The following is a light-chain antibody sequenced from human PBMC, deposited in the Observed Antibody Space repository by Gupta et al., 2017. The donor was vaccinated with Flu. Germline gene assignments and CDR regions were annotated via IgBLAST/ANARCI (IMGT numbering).Light chain of an antibody. J-gene: IGKJ4*02. V-gene: IGKV3-11*01. CDR1: QGVSSS. CDR3: QDCRHWPLT. CDR2: DAS. Sequence: TLSCMTRQGVSSSLGWLQQKPGQVPRLLVYDASNRATRVPARFSGSGSRTDFTLTITSLETGEFGVYYCQDCRHWPLTFGGGTKVEIK.